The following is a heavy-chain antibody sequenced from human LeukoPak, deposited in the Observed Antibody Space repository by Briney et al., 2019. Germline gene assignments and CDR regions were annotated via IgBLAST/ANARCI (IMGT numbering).Heavy chain of an antibody. Sequence: GGSLRLSCAASGFTFSSYSMNWVRQAPGKGLEWVSSISSSSSYIYYADSVKGRFTISRDNAKNSLYLQMSSLRAEDTAVYYCARDGWRDPDYFDYWGQGTLVTVSS. CDR2: ISSSSSYI. D-gene: IGHD6-19*01. CDR3: ARDGWRDPDYFDY. CDR1: GFTFSSYS. V-gene: IGHV3-21*01. J-gene: IGHJ4*02.